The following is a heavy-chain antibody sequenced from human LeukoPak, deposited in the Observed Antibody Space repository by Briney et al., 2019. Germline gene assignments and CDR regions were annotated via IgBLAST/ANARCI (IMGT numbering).Heavy chain of an antibody. CDR3: ARHVDTALARVDY. CDR2: IYYSGST. CDR1: GGSISSGDYY. D-gene: IGHD5-18*01. V-gene: IGHV4-30-4*01. J-gene: IGHJ4*02. Sequence: SETLSLTCTVSGGSISSGDYYWSWIRQPPGKGLEWIGYIYYSGSTYYNPSLKSRVTISVDTSKNQFSLKLSSVTAADTAVYYCARHVDTALARVDYWGQGTLSPSPQ.